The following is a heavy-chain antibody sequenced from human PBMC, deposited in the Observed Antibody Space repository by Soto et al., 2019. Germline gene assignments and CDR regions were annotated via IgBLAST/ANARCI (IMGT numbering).Heavy chain of an antibody. CDR1: GFTFSSYA. CDR3: AKLAVIVVLPAAMDNWFDP. D-gene: IGHD2-2*01. J-gene: IGHJ5*02. Sequence: GGSLRLSCAASGFTFSSYAMSWVRQAPGKGLVWVSAISGSGGSTYYADSVKGRFTISRDNSKNTLYLQMNSLRAEDTAVYYCAKLAVIVVLPAAMDNWFDPWSQGTLVTVSS. V-gene: IGHV3-23*01. CDR2: ISGSGGST.